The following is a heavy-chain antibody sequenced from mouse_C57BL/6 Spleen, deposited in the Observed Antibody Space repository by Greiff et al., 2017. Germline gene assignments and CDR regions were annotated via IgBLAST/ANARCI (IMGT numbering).Heavy chain of an antibody. CDR1: GYTFTSYW. Sequence: QVQLKQPGAELVRPGSSVKLSCKASGYTFTSYWMHWVKQRPIQGLEWIGNIDPSDSETHYNQKFKDKATFTVYKSSSTAYMHLSSLTSEDSAVYYCARRPFAYWGQGTLVTVSA. V-gene: IGHV1-52*01. CDR2: IDPSDSET. J-gene: IGHJ3*01. CDR3: ARRPFAY.